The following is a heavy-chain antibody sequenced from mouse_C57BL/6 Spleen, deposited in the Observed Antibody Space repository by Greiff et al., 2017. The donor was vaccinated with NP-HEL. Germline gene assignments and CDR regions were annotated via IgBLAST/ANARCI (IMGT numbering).Heavy chain of an antibody. J-gene: IGHJ3*01. Sequence: VQLQQSGAELVRPGASVTLSCKASGYTFTDYEMHWVKQTPVHGLEWIGAIDPETGGPASTPKFKGKAILTADKSSSTAYMELRSLTSEASAVYYCTRGSNYVSFFAYWGQGTLVTVSA. D-gene: IGHD2-5*01. CDR1: GYTFTDYE. V-gene: IGHV1-15*01. CDR2: IDPETGGP. CDR3: TRGSNYVSFFAY.